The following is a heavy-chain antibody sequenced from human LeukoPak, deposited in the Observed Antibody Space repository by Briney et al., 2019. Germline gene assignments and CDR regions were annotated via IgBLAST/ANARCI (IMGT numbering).Heavy chain of an antibody. J-gene: IGHJ5*02. Sequence: SQTLSLTCAISGDSVSSNGAAWNWIRQSPSRGLEWLGRTYYKSKWYNDYALSVKSRITINPDTSRNQFSLQLNSVTPEDTAAYYCARAQKLRFLEWLSSPNWFDPWGQGTLVTISS. CDR1: GDSVSSNGAA. V-gene: IGHV6-1*01. CDR3: ARAQKLRFLEWLSSPNWFDP. D-gene: IGHD3-3*01. CDR2: TYYKSKWYN.